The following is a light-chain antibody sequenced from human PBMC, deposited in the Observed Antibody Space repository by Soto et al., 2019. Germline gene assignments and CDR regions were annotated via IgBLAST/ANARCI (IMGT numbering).Light chain of an antibody. Sequence: EVVLTQTPGTLSLSPGGRASLSCRASQSVGTFLAWYQQRSGQAPRLLIYGASTRASGIPDRFSGSGSGTDFTLTISRLEPEDFRVYYCKQYGSSLTFGQGTKVDIK. V-gene: IGKV3-20*01. CDR1: QSVGTF. CDR3: KQYGSSLT. CDR2: GAS. J-gene: IGKJ1*01.